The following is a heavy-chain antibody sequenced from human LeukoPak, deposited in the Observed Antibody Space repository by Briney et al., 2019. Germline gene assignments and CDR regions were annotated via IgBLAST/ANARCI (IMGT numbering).Heavy chain of an antibody. V-gene: IGHV3-21*01. CDR3: SREGGWKNDF. CDR1: GFTFINYS. CDR2: IASASDGI. J-gene: IGHJ4*02. D-gene: IGHD6-19*01. Sequence: PGGSLRLSCAASGFTFINYSMNWVRQAPGKGLEWVSSIASASDGIYYADSVRGRFTISRANTKNSLYLQMNRLIAEDTAAYYSSREGGWKNDFWGQGTLVSVSA.